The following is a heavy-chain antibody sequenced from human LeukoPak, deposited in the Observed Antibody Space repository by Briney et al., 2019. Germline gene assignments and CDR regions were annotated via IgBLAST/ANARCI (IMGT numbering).Heavy chain of an antibody. CDR2: IIPIFGTA. Sequence: ASVKVSCKASGGTFSSYAISWVRQAPGQGLEWMGGIIPIFGTANYAQKFQGRVTITADESTSTADMELSSLRSEDTAVYYCARGRYFDWSPCYCCNGMDVWGKGTTVTVSS. J-gene: IGHJ6*04. V-gene: IGHV1-69*13. D-gene: IGHD3-9*01. CDR3: ARGRYFDWSPCYCCNGMDV. CDR1: GGTFSSYA.